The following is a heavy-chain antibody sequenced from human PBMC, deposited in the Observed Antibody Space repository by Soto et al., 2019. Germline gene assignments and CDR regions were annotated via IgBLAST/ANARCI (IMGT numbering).Heavy chain of an antibody. CDR2: IWYDGSNK. V-gene: IGHV3-33*01. Sequence: QVQLVESGGGVVQPGRSLRLSCAASGFTFSSYGMHWVRQAPGKGLEWVAVIWYDGSNKYYADSVKGRFTISRDNSKNXLYLQMNSLRAEDTAVYYCARDLSYTGDYYYGMDVWGQGTTVTVSS. CDR3: ARDLSYTGDYYYGMDV. D-gene: IGHD1-26*01. CDR1: GFTFSSYG. J-gene: IGHJ6*02.